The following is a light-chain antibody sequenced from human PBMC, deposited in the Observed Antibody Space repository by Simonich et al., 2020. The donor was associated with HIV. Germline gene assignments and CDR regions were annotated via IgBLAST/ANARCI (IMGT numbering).Light chain of an antibody. CDR1: QSICTW. CDR2: QAS. CDR3: QQYNTFPLT. V-gene: IGKV1-5*03. Sequence: DIQMTQSPSTLSASVGDRVTITCRARQSICTWLAWYQEKPGKAPKLLIYQASSLESGVPSRFSGSGSVTEFTLTVSSLQPDDFATYYCQQYNTFPLTFGQGTRLEIK. J-gene: IGKJ5*01.